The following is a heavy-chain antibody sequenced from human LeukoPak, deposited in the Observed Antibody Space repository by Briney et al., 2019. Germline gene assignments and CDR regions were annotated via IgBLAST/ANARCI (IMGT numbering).Heavy chain of an antibody. CDR1: GFTFSNYE. V-gene: IGHV3-48*03. D-gene: IGHD2/OR15-2a*01. CDR3: ARGKTSQNIVTRKTYNWFDP. CDR2: ISSSGTTI. Sequence: GGSLRLSCAASGFTFSNYEMIWVRQTPGKGLECISYISSSGTTIYYADSVKGRFTISRDNAKNSLYLQMKSLRAEDTAVYYCARGKTSQNIVTRKTYNWFDPWGQGTLVTVSS. J-gene: IGHJ5*02.